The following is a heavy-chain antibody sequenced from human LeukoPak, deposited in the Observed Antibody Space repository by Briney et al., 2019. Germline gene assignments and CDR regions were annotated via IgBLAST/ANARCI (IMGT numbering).Heavy chain of an antibody. V-gene: IGHV3-23*01. Sequence: GGSLRLSCGASGLTFSTSAMNWVRQAPGKGLEWISGISGSGVTTYYADSVKGRFTISRDNSENTVYLQMDSLRVEDTALYYCAKMGSTPYYDHFDYFDYWGQGTQVTVSS. D-gene: IGHD3-16*01. CDR1: GLTFSTSA. J-gene: IGHJ4*02. CDR2: ISGSGVTT. CDR3: AKMGSTPYYDHFDYFDY.